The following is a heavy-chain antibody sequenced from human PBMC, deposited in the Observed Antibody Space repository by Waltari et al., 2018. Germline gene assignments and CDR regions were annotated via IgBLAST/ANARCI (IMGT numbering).Heavy chain of an antibody. D-gene: IGHD6-25*01. CDR3: ARSGGYGSMRAFDI. CDR2: ISSDGSDK. J-gene: IGHJ3*02. V-gene: IGHV3-30*07. Sequence: QVQLVESGGGVVQPGRSLRLSCAASGFTFSSFAMNWVRQAPGKGLEWVAIISSDGSDKYYADSVKGRFTSSRDNSKNTLYLQMNSLRAEDTAVYYCARSGGYGSMRAFDIWGQGTMVTVSS. CDR1: GFTFSSFA.